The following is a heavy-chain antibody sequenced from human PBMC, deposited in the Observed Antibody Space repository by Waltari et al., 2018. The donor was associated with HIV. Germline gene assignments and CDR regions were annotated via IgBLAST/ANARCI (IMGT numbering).Heavy chain of an antibody. CDR3: ARDGVGDAAFDY. CDR1: GYHFTGYY. D-gene: IGHD1-26*01. V-gene: IGHV1-2*02. Sequence: QVQLLQSGPEVRKPGASVKVSCRASGYHFTGYYMHWVRQAPGQGLEWMGWINPNSGNTHFAEKFKGRVTLTRVTSIRTAYLEMRRLKSDDTAIYYCARDGVGDAAFDYWGQGTLVTVS. CDR2: INPNSGNT. J-gene: IGHJ4*02.